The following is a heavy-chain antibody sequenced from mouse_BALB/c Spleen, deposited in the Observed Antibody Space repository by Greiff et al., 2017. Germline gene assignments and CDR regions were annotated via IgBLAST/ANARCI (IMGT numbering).Heavy chain of an antibody. CDR3: ACRYFNYYAMDY. D-gene: IGHD2-14*01. CDR2: ISSGSSTI. V-gene: IGHV5-17*02. CDR1: GFTFSSFG. Sequence: EVNVVESGGGLVQPGGSRKLSCAASGFTFSSFGMHWVRQAPEKGLEWVAYISSGSSTIYYADTVKGRFTISRDNPKNTLFLQMTSLRSEDTAMYYCACRYFNYYAMDYWGQGTSVTVSS. J-gene: IGHJ4*01.